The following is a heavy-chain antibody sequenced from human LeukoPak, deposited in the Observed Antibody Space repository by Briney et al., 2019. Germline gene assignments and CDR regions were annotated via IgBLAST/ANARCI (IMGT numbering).Heavy chain of an antibody. CDR3: AELGIAMIGGV. Sequence: GRSLRLSCAASGFTFSSYSMNWVRHAPGKGLEWVSYISSSSSTIYYPDSVKGRFTISRDNAKNSLYLQMNSLRAEDTAVYYCAELGIAMIGGVWGKGTTVTISS. V-gene: IGHV3-48*01. J-gene: IGHJ6*04. CDR2: ISSSSSTI. CDR1: GFTFSSYS. D-gene: IGHD3-10*02.